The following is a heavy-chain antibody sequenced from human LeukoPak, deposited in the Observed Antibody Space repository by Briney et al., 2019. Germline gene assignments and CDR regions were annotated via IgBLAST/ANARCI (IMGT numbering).Heavy chain of an antibody. D-gene: IGHD3-10*01. J-gene: IGHJ6*03. Sequence: GGSLRLSCAASGFTFSSYSMNWVRQAPGKGLEWVSSISSSSSYIYYADSVKGRFTISRDNAKNSLYLQMNSLRAEDTAVYYCARDPTNYYGSGSYNYYMDVWGKGTTVTISS. V-gene: IGHV3-21*01. CDR2: ISSSSSYI. CDR3: ARDPTNYYGSGSYNYYMDV. CDR1: GFTFSSYS.